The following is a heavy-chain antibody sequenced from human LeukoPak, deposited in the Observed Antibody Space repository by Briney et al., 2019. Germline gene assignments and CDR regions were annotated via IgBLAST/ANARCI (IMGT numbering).Heavy chain of an antibody. CDR2: IKCKTDGGTI. Sequence: PGGSLRLSCAASGFIFSNAWMTWVRQAPGKGLEWVGSIKCKTDGGTIDYAAPVKGRFTISRDDSKDTLYLQMNSLKTEDTAVYYCATDLLGLCSSTGCYDNWLDPWGQGTLVTVSS. J-gene: IGHJ5*02. CDR1: GFIFSNAW. CDR3: ATDLLGLCSSTGCYDNWLDP. D-gene: IGHD2-2*01. V-gene: IGHV3-15*01.